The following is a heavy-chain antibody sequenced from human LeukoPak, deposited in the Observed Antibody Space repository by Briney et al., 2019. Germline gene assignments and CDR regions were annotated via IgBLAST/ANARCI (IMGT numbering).Heavy chain of an antibody. CDR3: ARAGEWDLPEINY. Sequence: GGSLRLSCAASGFTFSSYWMSWVRQAPGKGLEWVANIKQDGSEKYYVDSVKGRFTISRDNAKNSLYLQMNSLRAEDTAVYYCARAGEWDLPEINYWGQGTPVTVSS. V-gene: IGHV3-7*01. CDR1: GFTFSSYW. D-gene: IGHD1-26*01. J-gene: IGHJ4*02. CDR2: IKQDGSEK.